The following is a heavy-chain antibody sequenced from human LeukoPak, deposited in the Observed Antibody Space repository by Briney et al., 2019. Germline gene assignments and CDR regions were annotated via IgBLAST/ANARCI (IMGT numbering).Heavy chain of an antibody. Sequence: SETLSLTCTVSGDFITGSTYYWGWIRQPPGKGLEWIRSMYYSGSTYSNPSLRSRVTMSADTSKNQFSLNLKSVTAADTAVYYCARQYYDSTGYYYFDYWGQGTLVTVSS. CDR1: GDFITGSTYY. D-gene: IGHD3-22*01. V-gene: IGHV4-39*01. CDR2: MYYSGST. CDR3: ARQYYDSTGYYYFDY. J-gene: IGHJ4*02.